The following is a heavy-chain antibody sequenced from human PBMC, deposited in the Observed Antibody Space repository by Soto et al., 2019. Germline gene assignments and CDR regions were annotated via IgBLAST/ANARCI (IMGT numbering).Heavy chain of an antibody. CDR3: ARGAQFDF. Sequence: PSETLSLTCTVSNDSITEYFWTWIRQSPGKGLEWIGRFYSSGSTNFNPSLKSRVTMSLDTSKNHFSMNLTSVTAADPAVYSCARGAQFDFWGQGTLVTVSS. CDR2: FYSSGST. J-gene: IGHJ4*02. CDR1: NDSITEYF. V-gene: IGHV4-4*07.